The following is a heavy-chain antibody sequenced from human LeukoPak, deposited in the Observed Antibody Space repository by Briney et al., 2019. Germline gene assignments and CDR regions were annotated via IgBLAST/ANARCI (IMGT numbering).Heavy chain of an antibody. D-gene: IGHD2-2*01. V-gene: IGHV4-59*01. CDR2: IYDSGST. CDR1: GGSISSYY. CDR3: ARIVGVSSPRRAFDI. Sequence: SETLSLTCTVFGGSISSYYWSWIRQPPGKGLEWIGYIYDSGSTKYNPSLKSRVTISVDTSKNQFSLKLSSVTAADTAVYYCARIVGVSSPRRAFDIWGQGTMVTVSS. J-gene: IGHJ3*02.